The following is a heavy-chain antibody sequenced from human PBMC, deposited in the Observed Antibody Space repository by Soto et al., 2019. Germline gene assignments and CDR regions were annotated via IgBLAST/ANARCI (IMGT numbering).Heavy chain of an antibody. Sequence: ASVKVSCKASGYTLTGYFMHWVRQAPGQGREWMGLINSNSGGTNYPQTFQGWVTMTRDTSISTAYMELSRLRSDDTAVYYCARAVGYSGYLIDYWGQGTLVTVSS. CDR1: GYTLTGYF. J-gene: IGHJ4*02. CDR3: ARAVGYSGYLIDY. D-gene: IGHD5-12*01. CDR2: INSNSGGT. V-gene: IGHV1-2*04.